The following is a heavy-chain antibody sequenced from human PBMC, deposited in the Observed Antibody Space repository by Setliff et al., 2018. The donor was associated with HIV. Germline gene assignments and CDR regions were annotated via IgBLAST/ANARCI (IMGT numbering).Heavy chain of an antibody. V-gene: IGHV5-51*01. CDR2: IFPGDSDT. J-gene: IGHJ6*03. Sequence: GESLKISCTGSGYSFTNYWIGWVRQMPGKGLEWMGIIFPGDSDTRYSPSFQGQVTISADTSISTAYLQWRSLKASDTAMYYCARQPGRAAMGRENYYYYYMDVWGKGTTVPSP. D-gene: IGHD2-2*01. CDR3: ARQPGRAAMGRENYYYYYMDV. CDR1: GYSFTNYW.